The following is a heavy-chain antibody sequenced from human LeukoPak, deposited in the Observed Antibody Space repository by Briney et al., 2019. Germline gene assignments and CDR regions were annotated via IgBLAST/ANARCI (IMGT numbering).Heavy chain of an antibody. Sequence: GESLKISFEGSGYIFNNYWIGWVRQMPGKGLEWMGNIFPSDSDIRYSPSFQGQATISADKSISTAYLLWSSLKASDTATYFCAKLPAGGVGYFEYWGQGTLVTVSS. CDR2: IFPSDSDI. CDR1: GYIFNNYW. CDR3: AKLPAGGVGYFEY. D-gene: IGHD3-16*01. J-gene: IGHJ4*02. V-gene: IGHV5-51*01.